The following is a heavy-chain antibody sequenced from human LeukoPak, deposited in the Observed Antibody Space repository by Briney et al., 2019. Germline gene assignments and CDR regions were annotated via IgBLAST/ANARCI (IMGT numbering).Heavy chain of an antibody. D-gene: IGHD3/OR15-3a*01. V-gene: IGHV4-39*02. Sequence: SETLSLTCTVSGGSISSGSYYWGWIRQPPRKGLEWIGSIYYSGITYYNPSLKSRVTISVDTSKNHFSLKLSSVTAADTAVYYCARGSYLDWLLFDPWGQGTLVTVSS. CDR3: ARGSYLDWLLFDP. J-gene: IGHJ5*02. CDR2: IYYSGIT. CDR1: GGSISSGSYY.